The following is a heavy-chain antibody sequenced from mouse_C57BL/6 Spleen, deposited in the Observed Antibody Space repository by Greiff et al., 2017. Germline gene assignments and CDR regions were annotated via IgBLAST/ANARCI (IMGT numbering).Heavy chain of an antibody. V-gene: IGHV1-59*01. D-gene: IGHD1-1*01. Sequence: QVQLQQPGAELVRPGTSVKLSCKASGYTFTSYWMHWVKQRPGQGLEWIGVIDPSDSYTNYNQKFKGKATLTVDTSSSTAYMQLSSLTSEDSAVYYCARSHRYGSSLYAMDDWGQGTSVTGSS. J-gene: IGHJ4*01. CDR3: ARSHRYGSSLYAMDD. CDR2: IDPSDSYT. CDR1: GYTFTSYW.